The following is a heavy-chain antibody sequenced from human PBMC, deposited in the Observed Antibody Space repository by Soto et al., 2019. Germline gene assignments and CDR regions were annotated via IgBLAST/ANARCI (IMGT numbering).Heavy chain of an antibody. CDR1: AYTFTDYY. CDR3: ARDSPFDY. Sequence: QVQLVQSGAEVKKPGASVKVSCKASAYTFTDYYLHWVRQAPGQWLEWMGWIIPNTGDTNYAQKFQGRVTLTRDTSISTAYMELNGLKSDDTAVYYCARDSPFDYWGQGTLGTVSS. J-gene: IGHJ4*02. V-gene: IGHV1-2*02. CDR2: IIPNTGDT.